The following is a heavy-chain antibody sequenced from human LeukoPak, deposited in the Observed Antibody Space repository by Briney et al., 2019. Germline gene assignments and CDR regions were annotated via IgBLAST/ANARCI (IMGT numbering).Heavy chain of an antibody. CDR2: IYHSGST. J-gene: IGHJ4*02. CDR3: ARVGYYYDSSGYYTNQYYFDY. D-gene: IGHD3-22*01. Sequence: PSETLSLTCTVSGGSVSSGSYYWSWIRQPPGKGLEWIGYIYHSGSTYYNPSLKSRVTISVDRSKNQFSLKLSSVTAADTAVYYCARVGYYYDSSGYYTNQYYFDYWGQGTLVTVSS. CDR1: GGSVSSGSYY. V-gene: IGHV4-30-2*01.